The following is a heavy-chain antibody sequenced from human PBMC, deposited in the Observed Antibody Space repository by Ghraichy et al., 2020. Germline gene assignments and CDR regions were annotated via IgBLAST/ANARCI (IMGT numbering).Heavy chain of an antibody. CDR1: GFTFSDYY. CDR3: ARGRPGIAAAVRY. V-gene: IGHV3-11*01. D-gene: IGHD6-13*01. CDR2: ISSSGSTI. Sequence: GESLNISCAASGFTFSDYYMSWIRQAPGKGLEWVSYISSSGSTIYYADSVKGRFTISRDNAKNSLYLQMNSLRAEDTAVYYCARGRPGIAAAVRYWGQGTLVTVSS. J-gene: IGHJ4*02.